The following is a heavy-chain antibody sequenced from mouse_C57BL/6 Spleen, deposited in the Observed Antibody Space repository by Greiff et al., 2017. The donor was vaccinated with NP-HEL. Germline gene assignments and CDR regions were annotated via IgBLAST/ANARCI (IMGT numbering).Heavy chain of an antibody. CDR1: GYTFTDYY. V-gene: IGHV1-26*01. CDR3: GRRDDYDVAWFAY. CDR2: INPNNGGT. J-gene: IGHJ3*01. Sequence: EVKLQQSGPELVKPGASVKISCKASGYTFTDYYMNWVKQSHGKSLEWIGDINPNNGGTSYNQKFKGKATLTVDKSSSTAYMELRSLTTEDSAVYYCGRRDDYDVAWFAYWGQGTLVTVSA. D-gene: IGHD2-4*01.